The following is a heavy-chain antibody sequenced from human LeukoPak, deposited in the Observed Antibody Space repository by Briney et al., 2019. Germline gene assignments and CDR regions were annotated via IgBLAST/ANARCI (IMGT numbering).Heavy chain of an antibody. CDR2: ISYSGST. CDR3: ARVGYSGYGYYFDN. Sequence: SETLSLTCTVSGASISSYYWSWVRQPPGKGLECIGYISYSGSTNYNPSLKSRVTLSVDTSKSQFSLKLSSVTAAHTAVYFCARVGYSGYGYYFDNWGQGTLVTVSS. J-gene: IGHJ4*02. D-gene: IGHD5-12*01. CDR1: GASISSYY. V-gene: IGHV4-59*12.